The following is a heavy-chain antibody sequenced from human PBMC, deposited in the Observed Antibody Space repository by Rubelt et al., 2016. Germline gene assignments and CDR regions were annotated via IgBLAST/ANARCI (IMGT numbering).Heavy chain of an antibody. CDR1: GYTFTSYG. Sequence: QVQLVQSGAEVKKPGASVKVSCKASGYTFTSYGLSWVRQAPGQGLEWMGWISAYNGNTNYALKIQSRVTMTTDTSTSTAYMELRSRRSDDTAVYYCARDVGGNSVLYYFDYWGQGTLVTVAS. CDR3: ARDVGGNSVLYYFDY. CDR2: ISAYNGNT. D-gene: IGHD4-23*01. J-gene: IGHJ4*02. V-gene: IGHV1-18*01.